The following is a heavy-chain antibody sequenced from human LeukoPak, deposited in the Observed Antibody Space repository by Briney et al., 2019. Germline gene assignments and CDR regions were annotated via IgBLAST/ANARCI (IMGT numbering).Heavy chain of an antibody. CDR1: GFTFSDYY. CDR3: ARESEGGGYCSGGSCYFDY. CDR2: ISSSGSTI. J-gene: IGHJ4*02. Sequence: GGSLRLSCAASGFTFSDYYMSWIRQAPGMGLEWVSYISSSGSTIYYADSAKGRFTISRDNAKNSLYLQMNSLRAEDTAVYYCARESEGGGYCSGGSCYFDYWGQGTLVTVSS. D-gene: IGHD2-15*01. V-gene: IGHV3-11*01.